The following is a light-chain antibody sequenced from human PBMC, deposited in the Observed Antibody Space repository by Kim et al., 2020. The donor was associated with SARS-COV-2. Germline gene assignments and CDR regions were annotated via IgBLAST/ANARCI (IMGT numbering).Light chain of an antibody. CDR2: DVS. CDR3: CSYAGSDTWV. Sequence: GQSVTISCTGTRSGVGGYIYVSWYHQHTGKAPQLMIYDVSNRPSGVPDRFSGSKSGNTASPTISGPQAEDEAEYYCCSYAGSDTWVFGGGTQLTVL. V-gene: IGLV2-11*01. J-gene: IGLJ3*02. CDR1: RSGVGGYIY.